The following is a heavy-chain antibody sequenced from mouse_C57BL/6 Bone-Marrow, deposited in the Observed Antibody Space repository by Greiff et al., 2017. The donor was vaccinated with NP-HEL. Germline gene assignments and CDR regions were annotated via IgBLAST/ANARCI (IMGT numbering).Heavy chain of an antibody. J-gene: IGHJ4*01. CDR1: GFTFSDYY. Sequence: EVKLMESGGGLVQPGGSLKLSCAASGFTFSDYYMYWVRQTPEKRLEWVAYISNGGGSTYYPDTVKGRFTISRDNAKNTLYLQMSRLKSEDTAMYYCASLNYGDARDYWGQGTSVTVSS. V-gene: IGHV5-12*01. CDR2: ISNGGGST. CDR3: ASLNYGDARDY. D-gene: IGHD1-1*01.